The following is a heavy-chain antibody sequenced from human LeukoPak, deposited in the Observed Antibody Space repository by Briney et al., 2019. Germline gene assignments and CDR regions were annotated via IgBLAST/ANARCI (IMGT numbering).Heavy chain of an antibody. J-gene: IGHJ4*02. V-gene: IGHV4-61*09. Sequence: SQTLSLTCTVSGGSISSGSYDWYWIRQPAGKGLEWIGHLYTSGSMSYNPSLKSRVTISVDTSKNQFSLKLTSVTAADTAVYYCTKGRGIWGRGTLVTVSS. CDR2: LYTSGSM. D-gene: IGHD3-10*01. CDR3: TKGRGI. CDR1: GGSISSGSYD.